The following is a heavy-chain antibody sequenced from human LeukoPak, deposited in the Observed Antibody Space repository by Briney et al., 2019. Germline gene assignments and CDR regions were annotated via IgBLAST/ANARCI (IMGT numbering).Heavy chain of an antibody. D-gene: IGHD3-22*01. V-gene: IGHV3-23*01. J-gene: IGHJ4*02. CDR3: AKADDDSSGYYPSYYFDY. CDR2: ISGSGGST. Sequence: GGSLRLSCAASGFTFSSYGMSWVRQAPGKGLEWVSAISGSGGSTYYADSVKGRFTISRDNSKNTLYLQMNSLRAEDTAVYYCAKADDDSSGYYPSYYFDYWGQGTLVTVSS. CDR1: GFTFSSYG.